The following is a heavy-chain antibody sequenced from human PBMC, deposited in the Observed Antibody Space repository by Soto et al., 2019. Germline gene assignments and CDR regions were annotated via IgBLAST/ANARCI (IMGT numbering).Heavy chain of an antibody. CDR1: GGTFSSYA. CDR2: IIPIFGTA. V-gene: IGHV1-69*13. CDR3: ARKLPPNAPDYYYYGMDV. Sequence: VASVKVSCKASGGTFSSYAISWVRQAPGQGLEWMGGIIPIFGTANYAQKFQGRVTITADESTSTAYMELSSLRSEDTAVYYCARKLPPNAPDYYYYGMDVWGQGTTVTVSS. D-gene: IGHD2-15*01. J-gene: IGHJ6*02.